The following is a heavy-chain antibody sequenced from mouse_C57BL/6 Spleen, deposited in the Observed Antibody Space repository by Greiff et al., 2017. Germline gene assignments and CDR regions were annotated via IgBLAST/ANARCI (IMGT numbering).Heavy chain of an antibody. CDR1: GFTFSSYA. CDR3: TRELGDY. V-gene: IGHV5-9-1*02. J-gene: IGHJ2*01. CDR2: ISSGGDYI. Sequence: EVKLVESGAGLVKPGGSLTLSCAASGFTFSSYAMSWVSQTPAMRLEWVAYISSGGDYIYDADAVKGRFTISRANARNTLYLQKSSLKSEDTAMYYCTRELGDYWGQGTTLTVSA. D-gene: IGHD4-1*01.